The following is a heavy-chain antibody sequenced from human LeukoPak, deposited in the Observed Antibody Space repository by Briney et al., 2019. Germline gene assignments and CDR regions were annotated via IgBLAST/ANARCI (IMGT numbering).Heavy chain of an antibody. CDR3: ASSSYYYGSGIRLDY. J-gene: IGHJ4*02. V-gene: IGHV3-30-3*01. CDR1: GFTFSSYG. D-gene: IGHD3-10*01. Sequence: GGSLRLSCAASGFTFSSYGMHWVRQAPGKGLEWVAVISYDGSNKYYADSVKGRFTISRDNSKNTLYLQMNSLRAEDTAVYYCASSSYYYGSGIRLDYWGQGTLVTVSS. CDR2: ISYDGSNK.